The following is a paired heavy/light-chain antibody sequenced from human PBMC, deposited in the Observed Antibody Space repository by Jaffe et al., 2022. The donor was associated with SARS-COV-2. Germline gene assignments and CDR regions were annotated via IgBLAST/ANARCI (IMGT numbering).Light chain of an antibody. CDR1: SSDVGGYNY. V-gene: IGLV2-11*01. J-gene: IGLJ1*01. Sequence: QSALTQPRSVSGSPGQSVTISCTGTSSDVGGYNYVSWYRHHPGKAPKLMVYDVNKRPSGVPDRFSGFKSGNTASLTIFGLQAEDEADYYCCSYAGSYTFYVFGTGTKVTVL. CDR3: CSYAGSYTFYV. CDR2: DVN.
Heavy chain of an antibody. J-gene: IGHJ4*02. Sequence: EVQLVESGGGLVQPGGSLRLSCAASGFTFDYYNMNWVRQAPGKGLEWVSHISSTSGTILYADSVKSRGTISRDNAKNSLYLQMNSLRAEDTAVYYCARGSTAYSGNDLHNFDYWGQGTLVTVSS. CDR2: ISSTSGTI. CDR3: ARGSTAYSGNDLHNFDY. CDR1: GFTFDYYN. D-gene: IGHD5-12*01. V-gene: IGHV3-48*01.